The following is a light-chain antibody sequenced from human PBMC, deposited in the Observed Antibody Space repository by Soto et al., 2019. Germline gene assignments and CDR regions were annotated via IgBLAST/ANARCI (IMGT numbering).Light chain of an antibody. J-gene: IGLJ2*01. CDR1: SGSVSTSYY. V-gene: IGLV8-61*01. CDR2: STN. Sequence: VVTQEPSFSVSPGGTVTLTCGLSSGSVSTSYYPSWYQQTPGQAPRTLIYSTNTRSSGVPDRFSGSILGNKAALTITGAQADDESDYYCVLYMGSGSVVFGGGTKLTVL. CDR3: VLYMGSGSVV.